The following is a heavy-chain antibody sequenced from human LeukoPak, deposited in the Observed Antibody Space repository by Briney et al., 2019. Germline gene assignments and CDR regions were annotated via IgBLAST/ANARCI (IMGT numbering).Heavy chain of an antibody. CDR2: ISSSGSYT. CDR3: ARDGRGYYYGSLDY. D-gene: IGHD3-10*01. Sequence: GGSLRLSCAASGFTFSDYYMSWIRQAPGKGLEWVSYISSSGSYTNYADSVKGRFTISRDNAKNSLYLQMNGLRAEDTAVYYCARDGRGYYYGSLDYWGQGTLVTVSS. CDR1: GFTFSDYY. V-gene: IGHV3-11*06. J-gene: IGHJ4*02.